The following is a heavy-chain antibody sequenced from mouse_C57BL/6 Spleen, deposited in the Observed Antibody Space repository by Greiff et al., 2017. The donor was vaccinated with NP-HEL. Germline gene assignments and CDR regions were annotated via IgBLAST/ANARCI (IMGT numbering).Heavy chain of an antibody. D-gene: IGHD1-1*02. CDR1: GYSFTGYY. CDR2: INPSTGGT. J-gene: IGHJ4*01. Sequence: VQLQQSGPELVKPGASVKISCKASGYSFTGYYMNWVKQSPEKSLEWIGEINPSTGGTTYNQKFKAKATLTVDKSSSTAYMQLKSLTSEDSAVYYCARMAEMVGSAMDYWGQGTSVTVSS. CDR3: ARMAEMVGSAMDY. V-gene: IGHV1-42*01.